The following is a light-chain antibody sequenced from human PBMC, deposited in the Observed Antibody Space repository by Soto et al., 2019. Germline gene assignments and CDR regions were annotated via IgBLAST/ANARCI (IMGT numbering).Light chain of an antibody. CDR1: SFNIGAGYD. Sequence: QSVLTQPPSVSGAPGQRVTISCTGSSFNIGAGYDVHWYQQLPGTAPKLLIYNNINRPSGVPDRFSGSKSGTSASLAITGLQPEDEAVYYCQSYDTMLSGPGVFGGGTKLTVL. CDR3: QSYDTMLSGPGV. V-gene: IGLV1-40*01. J-gene: IGLJ2*01. CDR2: NNI.